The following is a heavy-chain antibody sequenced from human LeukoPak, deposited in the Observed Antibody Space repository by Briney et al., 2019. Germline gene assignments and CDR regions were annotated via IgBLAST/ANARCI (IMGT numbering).Heavy chain of an antibody. CDR1: GGSISSYY. CDR2: IYYSGST. Sequence: SETLSLTCTVSGGSISSYYWSWIRQPPGKGLEWIGYIYYSGSTNYNPSLKSRVTISVDTSKNQFPLKLSSVTAADTAVYYCARHCSGGSCYFGIDPWGQGTLVTVSS. J-gene: IGHJ5*02. V-gene: IGHV4-59*01. D-gene: IGHD2-15*01. CDR3: ARHCSGGSCYFGIDP.